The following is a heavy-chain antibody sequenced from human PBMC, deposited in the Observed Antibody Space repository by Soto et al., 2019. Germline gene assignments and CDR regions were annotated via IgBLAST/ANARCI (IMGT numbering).Heavy chain of an antibody. CDR1: GGSISSGDYY. V-gene: IGHV4-30-4*02. Sequence: SETLSLTCTVSGGSISSGDYYWSWIRQPPGKGLEWIGYIYYSGSTYYNPSLKSRVTISVDTSKNQFSLKLRSEDTAVYYCARDMGFGLSDYWGQGTLVTVSS. CDR3: ARDMGFGLSDY. J-gene: IGHJ4*02. D-gene: IGHD3-10*01. CDR2: IYYSGST.